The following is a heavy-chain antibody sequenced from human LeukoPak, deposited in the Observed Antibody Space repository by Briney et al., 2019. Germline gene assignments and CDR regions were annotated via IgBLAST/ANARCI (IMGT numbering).Heavy chain of an antibody. V-gene: IGHV3-23*01. CDR3: AKGDFYGSGRDYYYYMDV. D-gene: IGHD3-10*01. J-gene: IGHJ6*03. CDR2: IRGSGDST. CDR1: GFTFSSYG. Sequence: PGGSLRLSCAASGFTFSSYGMSWVRQAPGKGLEWVSAIRGSGDSTYYADSVKGRFTISRDNSKNTLYLQMNSLRAEDTAVYNCAKGDFYGSGRDYYYYMDVWGKGTTVTISS.